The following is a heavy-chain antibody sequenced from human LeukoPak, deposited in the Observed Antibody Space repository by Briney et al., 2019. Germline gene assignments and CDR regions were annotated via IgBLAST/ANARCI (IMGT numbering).Heavy chain of an antibody. CDR3: AKRADSPQRYFQH. CDR1: GFTFNSYA. Sequence: PGGSLRLSCAASGFTFNSYAMSWVRQAPGKGLEWVSAISGSGGSSFYADSVKGRFTISRDNSKNTVYLQMNSLTAADTAVYYCAKRADSPQRYFQHWGQGTLVTVSS. J-gene: IGHJ1*01. V-gene: IGHV3-23*01. D-gene: IGHD6-25*01. CDR2: ISGSGGSS.